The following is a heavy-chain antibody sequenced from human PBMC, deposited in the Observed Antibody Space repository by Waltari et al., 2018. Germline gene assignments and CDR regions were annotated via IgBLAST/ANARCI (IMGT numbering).Heavy chain of an antibody. CDR1: GFSFGSYG. CDR2: ITAASSYK. J-gene: IGHJ5*02. V-gene: IGHV3-21*06. D-gene: IGHD3-16*01. CDR3: ARALIPASVAGGTWFDP. Sequence: EGQLVESGGGLVKAGGSRRLSCAACGFSFGSYGMNWGRQTPGKWLEWVSSITAASSYKDYAESVKGRFTISRDNCQNSRYLDMTSLRAEDTSVYYCARALIPASVAGGTWFDPWAQGDLVIVSS.